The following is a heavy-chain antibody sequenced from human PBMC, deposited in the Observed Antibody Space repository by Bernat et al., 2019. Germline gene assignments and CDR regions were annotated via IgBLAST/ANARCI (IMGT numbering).Heavy chain of an antibody. CDR1: GFTFSSYE. CDR2: ISSSGSTI. Sequence: EVQLVESEGGLVQPGGSLRLSCAASGFTFSSYEMNWVRQAPGKGLEWVSYISSSGSTIYYADSVKGRFTISRDNAKNSLYLQMNSLRAEDTAVYYCARENYDFWSGYSSVRYYYMDVWGKGTTVTVSS. CDR3: ARENYDFWSGYSSVRYYYMDV. J-gene: IGHJ6*03. V-gene: IGHV3-48*03. D-gene: IGHD3-3*01.